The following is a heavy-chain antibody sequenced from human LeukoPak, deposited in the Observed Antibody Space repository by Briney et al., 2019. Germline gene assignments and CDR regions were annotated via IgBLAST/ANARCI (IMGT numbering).Heavy chain of an antibody. CDR2: IIPIFGTA. CDR1: GGTFSSYA. CDR3: ASSYDPGDYYYYYMDV. V-gene: IGHV1-69*13. D-gene: IGHD7-27*01. J-gene: IGHJ6*03. Sequence: GASVKVSRKASGGTFSSYAISWVRQAPGQGLEWMGGIIPIFGTANYAQKFQGRVTITADESTSTAYMELSSLRSEDTAVYYCASSYDPGDYYYYYMDVWGKGTTVTISS.